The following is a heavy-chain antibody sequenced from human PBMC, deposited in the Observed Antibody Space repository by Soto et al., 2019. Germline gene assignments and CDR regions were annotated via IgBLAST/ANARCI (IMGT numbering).Heavy chain of an antibody. V-gene: IGHV1-24*01. CDR1: GYTLAELS. D-gene: IGHD6-19*01. J-gene: IGHJ3*02. CDR3: ATFMEQWLVPDAFDI. CDR2: FDPEDGET. Sequence: ASVKVSCKVSGYTLAELSMHWVRQAPGKGLEWMGGFDPEDGETIYAQKFQGRVTMTEDTSTDTAYMELSSLRSEDTAVYYCATFMEQWLVPDAFDIWGQGTMVTVSS.